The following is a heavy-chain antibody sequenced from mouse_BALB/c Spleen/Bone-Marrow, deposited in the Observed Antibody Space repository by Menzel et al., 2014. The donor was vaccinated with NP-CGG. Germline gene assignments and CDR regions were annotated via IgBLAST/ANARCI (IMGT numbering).Heavy chain of an antibody. CDR1: GFTFSDYY. D-gene: IGHD2-12*01. V-gene: IGHV5-12*02. Sequence: EVKLTESGGGLVQPGGSLKLSCATSGFTFSDYYMYWVRQTPEKRLEWVAYISNGGGSTYYPGTVKGRFTISRDNAKNTLYLQMSRLKSEDTAMYYCVRNAFYRGYAMDYWGQGTSVTVSS. J-gene: IGHJ4*01. CDR3: VRNAFYRGYAMDY. CDR2: ISNGGGST.